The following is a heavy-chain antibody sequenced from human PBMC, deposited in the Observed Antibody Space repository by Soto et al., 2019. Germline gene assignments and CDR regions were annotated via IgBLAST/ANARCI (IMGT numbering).Heavy chain of an antibody. J-gene: IGHJ4*02. CDR2: ISPMFGAA. V-gene: IGHV1-69*01. CDR1: GGTFNTYA. D-gene: IGHD3-10*01. CDR3: AREVQVHTPAFGY. Sequence: QVQLVQSGAEMKKPGSSVKVSCQSSGGTFNTYAMNWVRQAPGQGPEWMGDISPMFGAANYAPKFQGRVTITAEESTGTSYMLLSSLTSEDTALYFCAREVQVHTPAFGYWGQGTLVTVSS.